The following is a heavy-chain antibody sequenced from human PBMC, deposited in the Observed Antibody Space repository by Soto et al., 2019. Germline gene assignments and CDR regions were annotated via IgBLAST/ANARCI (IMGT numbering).Heavy chain of an antibody. J-gene: IGHJ4*02. CDR3: AKDHWGSY. V-gene: IGHV3-23*01. D-gene: IGHD3-16*01. Sequence: LRLSCAASGFTFSSYAMSWVRQAPGKGLEWVSAVSSSGGSAYYADSVKGRFTISRDNSKNTLFLQMTSLRAEDTALYYCAKDHWGSYSGQGTLVTVSS. CDR2: VSSSGGSA. CDR1: GFTFSSYA.